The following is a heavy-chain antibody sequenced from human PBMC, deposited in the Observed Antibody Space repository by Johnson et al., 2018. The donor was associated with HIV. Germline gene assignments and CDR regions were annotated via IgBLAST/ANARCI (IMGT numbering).Heavy chain of an antibody. V-gene: IGHV3-20*04. CDR2: IHWNGGST. Sequence: EVQLVESGGRVVRPGGSLRLSCVASGFTFDDYGMSWVRQAPGKGLEWVSGIHWNGGSTGYAESVKGRFTISRDNAKNSLYLQMNSLRAEDTALYYCAKEDGNLNAFDIWGQGTMVTVSS. D-gene: IGHD5-24*01. CDR3: AKEDGNLNAFDI. CDR1: GFTFDDYG. J-gene: IGHJ3*02.